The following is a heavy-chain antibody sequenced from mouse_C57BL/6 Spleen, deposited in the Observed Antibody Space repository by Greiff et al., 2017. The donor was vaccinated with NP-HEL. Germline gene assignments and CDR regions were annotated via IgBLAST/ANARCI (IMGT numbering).Heavy chain of an antibody. V-gene: IGHV1-81*01. Sequence: QVQLQQSGAELARPGASVKLSCKASGYTFTSYGISWVKQRTGQGLEWIGEIYPRSGNTYYNEKFKGKATLTADKSSSTAYMELRSLTSEDSAVYFCARSYYYGSSLYYFDDWGQGTTLTVSS. CDR2: IYPRSGNT. J-gene: IGHJ2*01. CDR3: ARSYYYGSSLYYFDD. CDR1: GYTFTSYG. D-gene: IGHD1-1*01.